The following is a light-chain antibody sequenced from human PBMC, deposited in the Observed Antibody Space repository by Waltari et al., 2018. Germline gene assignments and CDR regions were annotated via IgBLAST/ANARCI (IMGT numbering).Light chain of an antibody. Sequence: ILYSSNNKNYLAWYQQKPGQPPKLLIYWASTRESGVPDRFSGSGSGTDFTLTISSLQAEDVAVYYCQQYYSTPLTFGGGTKVEIK. CDR3: QQYYSTPLT. V-gene: IGKV4-1*01. J-gene: IGKJ4*01. CDR1: ILYSSNNKNY. CDR2: WAS.